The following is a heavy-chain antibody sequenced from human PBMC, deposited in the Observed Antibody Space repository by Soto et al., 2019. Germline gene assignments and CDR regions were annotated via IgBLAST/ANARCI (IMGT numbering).Heavy chain of an antibody. V-gene: IGHV3-30-3*01. CDR1: GFPFSTYA. CDR3: AREGVYDISVHFFDY. J-gene: IGHJ4*02. Sequence: VQLVESGGGVVQTGRSLRLSCAASGFPFSTYAMHWVRQAPGKGLEWVVVISYDGAYKYYADSVKGRFTISRDNSKNTVYLQMSSLRPEDTAVYYCAREGVYDISVHFFDYWGQGALVTVSS. D-gene: IGHD3-22*01. CDR2: ISYDGAYK.